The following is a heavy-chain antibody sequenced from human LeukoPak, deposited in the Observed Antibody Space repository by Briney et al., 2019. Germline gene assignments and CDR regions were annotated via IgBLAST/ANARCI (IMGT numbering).Heavy chain of an antibody. V-gene: IGHV1-58*02. Sequence: GTSVKVSCKASRFTFTSSAMQWVRQARGQRLEWIGWIVVGSGNTNYAQKFQERVTITRDMSTSTAYMELSSLRSEDTAVYYCAAPTYDYGGNSDQSSWYFDLWGRGTLVTVSS. CDR1: RFTFTSSA. J-gene: IGHJ2*01. D-gene: IGHD4-23*01. CDR2: IVVGSGNT. CDR3: AAPTYDYGGNSDQSSWYFDL.